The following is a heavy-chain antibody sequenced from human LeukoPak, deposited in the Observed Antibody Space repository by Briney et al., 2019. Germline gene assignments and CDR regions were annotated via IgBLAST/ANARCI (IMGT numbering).Heavy chain of an antibody. CDR1: GFTFSSYG. D-gene: IGHD6-13*01. Sequence: PGGSLRLSCAASGFTFSSYGMHCVRQAPGKGLEWVAVISYDGSNKYYADSVKGRFTISRDNSKDTLYQQMNSLRAEDTAVYYCAKGGAAAATDYFDYWGQGTLVTVSS. J-gene: IGHJ4*02. CDR3: AKGGAAAATDYFDY. V-gene: IGHV3-30*18. CDR2: ISYDGSNK.